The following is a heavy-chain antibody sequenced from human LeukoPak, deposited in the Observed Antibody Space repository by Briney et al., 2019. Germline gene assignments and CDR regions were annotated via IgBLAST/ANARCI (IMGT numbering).Heavy chain of an antibody. CDR3: ATLEMATIGGGFDY. CDR1: GGSFSGYY. J-gene: IGHJ4*02. CDR2: INHSGST. Sequence: SETLSLTCAVYGGSFSGYYWSWIRQPPGKGLEWIGEINHSGSTNYNPSLKSRVTISVDTSKNQFSLKLSSVTAADTAVYYCATLEMATIGGGFDYWGQGTVVTVSS. D-gene: IGHD5-24*01. V-gene: IGHV4-34*01.